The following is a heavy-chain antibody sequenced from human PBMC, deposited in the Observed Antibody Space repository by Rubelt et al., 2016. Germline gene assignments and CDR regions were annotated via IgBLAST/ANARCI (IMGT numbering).Heavy chain of an antibody. Sequence: QVQQQQWGAGLLKPSETLSLTCAVYGGSFSGYYWSWIRQPPGKGLEWIGEINHSGSTNYNPSLKSRVTISVDTSKNQFSLHLNSVTPDDTAVYYCARLAAAAKKGIDYWGQGTLVTVSS. V-gene: IGHV4-34*01. CDR2: INHSGST. CDR1: GGSFSGYY. CDR3: ARLAAAAKKGIDY. J-gene: IGHJ4*02. D-gene: IGHD6-13*01.